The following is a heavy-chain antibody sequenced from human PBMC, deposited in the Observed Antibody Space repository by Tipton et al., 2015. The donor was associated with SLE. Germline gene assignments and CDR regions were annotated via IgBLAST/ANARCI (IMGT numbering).Heavy chain of an antibody. Sequence: TLSLTCAVYGGSFSSYYWSWIRQPPGKGLEWIGYIYTSGSTNYNPSLQSRVTISVDTSKNQFSLKLSSVTAADTAVYYCARVSRGSRTDYFDYWGQGTLVTVSS. CDR3: ARVSRGSRTDYFDY. J-gene: IGHJ4*02. D-gene: IGHD1-26*01. CDR1: GGSFSSYY. V-gene: IGHV4-4*08. CDR2: IYTSGST.